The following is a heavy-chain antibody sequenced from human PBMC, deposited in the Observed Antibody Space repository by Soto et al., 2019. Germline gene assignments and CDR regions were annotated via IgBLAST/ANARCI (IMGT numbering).Heavy chain of an antibody. J-gene: IGHJ6*02. D-gene: IGHD1-1*01. Sequence: GGSLRLSCAASGFTFSSYAMHWVRQAPGKGLEWVAVISYDGSNKYYADSVKGRFTISRDNSKNTLYLQMNSLRAEDTAVYYCARSETTSMDVWGQGTTVTVSS. V-gene: IGHV3-30-3*01. CDR3: ARSETTSMDV. CDR2: ISYDGSNK. CDR1: GFTFSSYA.